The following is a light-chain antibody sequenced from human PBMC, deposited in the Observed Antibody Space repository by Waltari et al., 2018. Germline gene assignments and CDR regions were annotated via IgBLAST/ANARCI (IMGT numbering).Light chain of an antibody. CDR3: QQYGSFWT. V-gene: IGKV3-20*01. J-gene: IGKJ1*01. CDR1: QSVSSNF. Sequence: EIVLTQSPGTLSLSPGETPTQPCRASQSVSSNFLAWYQQKPVQAPRLLIYGASRRATGIPDRFSGIWSGTDFTLTISRLGPEDFAVYYCQQYGSFWTFGQGTKVEIK. CDR2: GAS.